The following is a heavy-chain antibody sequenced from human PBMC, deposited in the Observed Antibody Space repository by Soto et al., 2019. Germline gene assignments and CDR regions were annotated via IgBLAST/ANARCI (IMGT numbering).Heavy chain of an antibody. CDR1: GFTFSSYS. D-gene: IGHD6-19*01. CDR2: ISSGSSTK. CDR3: ARRGIAVAGLDY. Sequence: GGSLRLSCAASGFTFSSYSMNWVRQTPGKGREWVSYISSGSSTKYYADSVRGRFTISRDTAKNSLYLQMNSLRDEDTAVYYCARRGIAVAGLDYWGQGTLVTVSS. V-gene: IGHV3-48*02. J-gene: IGHJ4*02.